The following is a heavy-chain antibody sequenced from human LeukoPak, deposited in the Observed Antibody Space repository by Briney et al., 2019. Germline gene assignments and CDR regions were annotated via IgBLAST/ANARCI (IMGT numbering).Heavy chain of an antibody. D-gene: IGHD2-2*01. J-gene: IGHJ5*02. CDR1: GYTFTSYG. Sequence: ASVKVSCKASGYTFTSYGISWVRQAPGQGLEWMGWISAYNGNTNYAQKPQGRVTMTTDTSTSTAYMELRSLRSDDTAVYYCARTPHCSSTSCYGGHWFDPWGQGTLVTVSS. CDR3: ARTPHCSSTSCYGGHWFDP. CDR2: ISAYNGNT. V-gene: IGHV1-18*01.